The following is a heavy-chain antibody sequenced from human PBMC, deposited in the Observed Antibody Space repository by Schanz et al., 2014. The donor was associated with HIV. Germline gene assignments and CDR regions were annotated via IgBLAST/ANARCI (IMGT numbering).Heavy chain of an antibody. CDR1: GVNFGNYP. CDR2: IDGVGDNT. J-gene: IGHJ4*02. D-gene: IGHD6-19*01. Sequence: VQLVESGGGGVQPGRSLRLSCAASGVNFGNYPMHWVRQAPGKGLEWVSAIDGVGDNTYYADSVKGRFTISRDNSKNTVYLRMSGLRAEDTALYYCSKATSGSRGWYTGSDWGQGTLVTVSS. V-gene: IGHV3-23*04. CDR3: SKATSGSRGWYTGSD.